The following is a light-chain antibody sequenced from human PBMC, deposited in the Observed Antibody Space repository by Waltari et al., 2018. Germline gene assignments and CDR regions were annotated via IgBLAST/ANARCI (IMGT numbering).Light chain of an antibody. CDR2: DAS. V-gene: IGKV3-15*01. Sequence: EIAMTQSQLTLSVSPGEAAPLSCRANRAIANNLAWYQQNPGQPLRLLIYDASTRATGIPARFSGSWSGAEFTLTITSLQSEDSAVYFCQQFNTGYSFGQGTKLEIK. CDR1: RAIANN. J-gene: IGKJ2*01. CDR3: QQFNTGYS.